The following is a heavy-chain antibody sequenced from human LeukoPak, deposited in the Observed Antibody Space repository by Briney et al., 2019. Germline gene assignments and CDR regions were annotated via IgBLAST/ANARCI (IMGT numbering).Heavy chain of an antibody. CDR1: GFTFSSYW. J-gene: IGHJ5*02. CDR2: IKQDGSEK. V-gene: IGHV3-7*01. D-gene: IGHD2-2*01. CDR3: ARDQKLVVPAAIWFDP. Sequence: PGGSLRLSCAASGFTFSSYWMSWVRQAPGKGLEWVANIKQDGSEKYYVDSVKGRFTISRDNAKNSLYLQMNSLRAEDTAVYYCARDQKLVVPAAIWFDPWGQGTLVTVSS.